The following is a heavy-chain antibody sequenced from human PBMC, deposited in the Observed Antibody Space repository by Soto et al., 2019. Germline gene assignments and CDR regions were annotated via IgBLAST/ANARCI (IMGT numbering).Heavy chain of an antibody. Sequence: QVQLQESGPGLVKPSQTLSLTCTVSGGSISSGGYYWSWLRQHPGKGLEWIGYISYSGSTYYNPALKRRVTISADTSKNQFSLKLSAVTAADTAVYYCANSMVRGLSLIWGQGTLVTVSS. CDR1: GGSISSGGYY. V-gene: IGHV4-31*03. J-gene: IGHJ4*02. D-gene: IGHD3-10*01. CDR2: ISYSGST. CDR3: ANSMVRGLSLI.